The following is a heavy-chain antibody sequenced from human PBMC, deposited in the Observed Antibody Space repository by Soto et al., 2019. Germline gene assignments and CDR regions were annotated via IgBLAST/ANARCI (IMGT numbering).Heavy chain of an antibody. V-gene: IGHV3-49*04. Sequence: GSLRLSCTSSEFTFGDYAMSWVRQAPGKGLDLAGFIRSKAYGGTTEYAASVKGRFTISRDDSKSIAYLQMNSLKTEDTAVYYCTRASIVGATRVYYYYGMDVRGQGTTVTVSS. D-gene: IGHD1-26*01. CDR3: TRASIVGATRVYYYYGMDV. CDR2: IRSKAYGGTT. J-gene: IGHJ6*01. CDR1: EFTFGDYA.